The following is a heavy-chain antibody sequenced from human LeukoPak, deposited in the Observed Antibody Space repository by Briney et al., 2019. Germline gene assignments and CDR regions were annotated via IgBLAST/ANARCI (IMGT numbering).Heavy chain of an antibody. D-gene: IGHD4-17*01. CDR2: ISWNSGSI. J-gene: IGHJ3*02. CDR3: AKDIVGDYDAFDI. CDR1: GFTFDDYA. V-gene: IGHV3-9*01. Sequence: GGSLRLSCAASGFTFDDYAMHWVRQAPGKGLEWVSGISWNSGSIGYADSVKGRFTISRDNAKNSLYLQMNSLRAEDTALYYCAKDIVGDYDAFDIWGQGTMVTVSS.